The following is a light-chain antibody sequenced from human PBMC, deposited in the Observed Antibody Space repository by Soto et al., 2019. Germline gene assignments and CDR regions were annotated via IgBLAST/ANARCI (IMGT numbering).Light chain of an antibody. CDR2: DVS. CDR3: ISYTSSSTLEV. Sequence: QSVLTQPASVSGSPGQSITISCTGTSSDVGGYNYVSWYQQHPGKAPKLMIYDVSNRPSGVSNRFSGSKSGNTASLTISGLQAEDEADYYCISYTSSSTLEVFGTG. CDR1: SSDVGGYNY. J-gene: IGLJ1*01. V-gene: IGLV2-14*01.